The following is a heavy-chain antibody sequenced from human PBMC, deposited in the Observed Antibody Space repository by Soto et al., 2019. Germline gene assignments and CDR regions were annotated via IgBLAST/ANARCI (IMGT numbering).Heavy chain of an antibody. Sequence: PSETLSLTCTVSGGSISSGGYYWSWIRQHPGKGLEWIGYIYYSGSTYYNPSLKSRVTIPVDTSKNQFSLKLSSVTAADTAVYYCAIYDSSGSRGFQHWSQGTLVTVSS. D-gene: IGHD3-22*01. J-gene: IGHJ1*01. CDR1: GGSISSGGYY. CDR2: IYYSGST. V-gene: IGHV4-31*03. CDR3: AIYDSSGSRGFQH.